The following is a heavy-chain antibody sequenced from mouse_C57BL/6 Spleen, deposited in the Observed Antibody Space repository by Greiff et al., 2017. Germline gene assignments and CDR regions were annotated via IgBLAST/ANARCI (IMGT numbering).Heavy chain of an antibody. D-gene: IGHD4-1*01. J-gene: IGHJ2*01. CDR2: KSYDGSN. Sequence: ESGPGLVKPSQSLSLTCSVTGYSITSGYYWNWIRQFPGNKLEWMGYKSYDGSNNYNPSLKNRISITRYTSKNQFFLQLNSVTTEDTATYYCARGLTGTEDYWGQGTTLTVSS. CDR3: ARGLTGTEDY. CDR1: GYSITSGYY. V-gene: IGHV3-6*01.